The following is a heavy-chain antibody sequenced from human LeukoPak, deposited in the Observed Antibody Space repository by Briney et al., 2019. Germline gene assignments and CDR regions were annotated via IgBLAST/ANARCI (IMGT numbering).Heavy chain of an antibody. CDR3: AREGLGNYDILAGNYKYYYYMDV. CDR2: INPSGGTT. J-gene: IGHJ6*03. V-gene: IGHV1-46*01. D-gene: IGHD3-9*01. Sequence: RASVKVSCKASGYTFTSYYIHWVRQAPGQGLEWMGKINPSGGTTTNAQTFLGRLTMTRDTSTNTFYMELSSLRPEDTAVYCCAREGLGNYDILAGNYKYYYYMDVWGEGTTVTVSS. CDR1: GYTFTSYY.